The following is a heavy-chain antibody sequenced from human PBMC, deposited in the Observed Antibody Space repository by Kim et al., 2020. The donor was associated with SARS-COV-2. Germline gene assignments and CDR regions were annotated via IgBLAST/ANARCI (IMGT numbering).Heavy chain of an antibody. J-gene: IGHJ4*02. CDR1: GAFISSYY. Sequence: ETLSLTCTISGAFISSYYWSWVRQTPQRGLEWIGYIDYIGTTDYNPSLKSRVTMSVDRTKSQFSLKLTSVSGADTAVYYCVKHMGSGSFYPFDYWGQGTLVAVSS. V-gene: IGHV4-59*08. CDR2: IDYIGTT. CDR3: VKHMGSGSFYPFDY. D-gene: IGHD3-10*01.